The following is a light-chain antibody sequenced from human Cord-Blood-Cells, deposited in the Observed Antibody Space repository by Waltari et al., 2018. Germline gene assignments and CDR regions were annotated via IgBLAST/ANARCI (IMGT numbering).Light chain of an antibody. CDR2: DVS. V-gene: IGLV2-14*01. CDR1: SSDVGGYNY. J-gene: IGLJ2*01. CDR3: SSYTSSSSLVV. Sequence: QSALTQPASVSGSPGQSVTISCTGTSSDVGGYNYVSWYQQQPGKDPKLMIYDVSNRPSGVSNRFAGSKSGNTASRTISRLQAEDEADYYCSSYTSSSSLVVFGGGTKLTVL.